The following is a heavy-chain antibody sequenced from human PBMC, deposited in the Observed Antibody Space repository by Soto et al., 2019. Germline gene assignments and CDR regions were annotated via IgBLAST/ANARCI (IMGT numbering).Heavy chain of an antibody. J-gene: IGHJ2*01. CDR1: GFIFEDYD. Sequence: HPGGSLRLSCEASGFIFEDYDMHWVRQPPGKGLQWVSGISWNSGDKDYGDSVKGRFTISRDNAKNSLDLQMSSLRVEDTATYYCVKKSCSHTRCYTGWFFDLWGRGTLVTVSS. V-gene: IGHV3-9*01. D-gene: IGHD2-15*01. CDR2: ISWNSGDK. CDR3: VKKSCSHTRCYTGWFFDL.